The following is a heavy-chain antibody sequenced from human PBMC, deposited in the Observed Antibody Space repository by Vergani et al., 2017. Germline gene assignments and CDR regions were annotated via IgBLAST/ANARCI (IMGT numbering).Heavy chain of an antibody. V-gene: IGHV4-39*01. CDR1: GGSISSSIYY. CDR3: ARLRVYCSGDCSITYYYYYYMDV. J-gene: IGHJ6*03. Sequence: QLQLQESGPGLVKPSETLSLTCIVSGGSISSSIYYWGWIRQPPGKGLEWIGSLYHSGRAYYNPSLKSRVTISVDTSKNQFSLKLISVNAADTAVYYCARLRVYCSGDCSITYYYYYYMDVWGKGTTVTVSS. D-gene: IGHD2-21*01. CDR2: LYHSGRA.